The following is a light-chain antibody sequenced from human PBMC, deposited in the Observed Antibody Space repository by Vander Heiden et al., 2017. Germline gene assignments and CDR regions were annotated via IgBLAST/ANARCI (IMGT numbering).Light chain of an antibody. CDR3: RQSLPTPRT. Sequence: DIVMTQSPLSLPVTPGEPASISCRSSQSLLHSNGYNYLDWYLQKPGQSPQLLIYLGSNRASGVPDRFSGSGSGTDFTLKISRVDAEDVGVYYCRQSLPTPRTFGQGTKLEIK. J-gene: IGKJ2*01. CDR1: QSLLHSNGYNY. V-gene: IGKV2-28*01. CDR2: LGS.